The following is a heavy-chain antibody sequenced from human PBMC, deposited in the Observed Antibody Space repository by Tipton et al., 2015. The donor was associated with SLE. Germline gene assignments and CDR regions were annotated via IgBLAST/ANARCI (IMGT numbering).Heavy chain of an antibody. CDR2: IYYSGST. CDR1: GGSISSSSYY. CDR3: ARADDQLLDAFDI. D-gene: IGHD2-2*01. Sequence: TLSLTCTVSGGSISSSSYYWGWVRQPPGKGLEWIGRIYYSGSTFYNPSLKSRVTIFIDTSKNQFSLHLSSVTAADTAVYYCARADDQLLDAFDIWGQGTMVTVSS. V-gene: IGHV4-39*01. J-gene: IGHJ3*02.